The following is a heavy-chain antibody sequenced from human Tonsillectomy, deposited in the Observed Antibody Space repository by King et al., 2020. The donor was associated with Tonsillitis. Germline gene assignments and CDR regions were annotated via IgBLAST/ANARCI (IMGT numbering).Heavy chain of an antibody. CDR1: GYTFTSYG. CDR3: ARGPSVVAGYSSSWYRNFDY. J-gene: IGHJ4*02. V-gene: IGHV1-18*01. Sequence: VQLVQSGAEVKKPGASVKVSCKASGYTFTSYGISWVRQAPGQGLEWMGWISAYNGNTNYAQKFQGRVTMTTDTSTSTAYMELRSLRSDDPAVYYCARGPSVVAGYSSSWYRNFDYWGQGPLVTVSS. CDR2: ISAYNGNT. D-gene: IGHD6-13*01.